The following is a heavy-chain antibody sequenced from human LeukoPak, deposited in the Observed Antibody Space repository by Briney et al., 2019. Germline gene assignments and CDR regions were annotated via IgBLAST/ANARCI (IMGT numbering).Heavy chain of an antibody. CDR3: AATYYHDSSGYLEGAFDI. J-gene: IGHJ3*02. CDR2: IYPGDSDT. V-gene: IGHV5-51*01. Sequence: GESLKISCKCSDYRFDSYWIVWVRQMPGKGLEWMGIIYPGDSDTRYSPSFKGQVTISADKSISTAYLQWSSLKASDTAMYYCAATYYHDSSGYLEGAFDIWGQGTMVTVSS. CDR1: DYRFDSYW. D-gene: IGHD3-22*01.